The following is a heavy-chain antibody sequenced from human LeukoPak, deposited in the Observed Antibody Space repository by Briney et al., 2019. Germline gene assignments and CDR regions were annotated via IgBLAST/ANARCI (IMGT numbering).Heavy chain of an antibody. CDR1: GFTFSSYG. V-gene: IGHV3-30*03. Sequence: GGSLRLSCAASGFTFSSYGMHWVRQAPGKGLEWVAVISYDGSNKYYADSVKGRFTISRDNAKNSLYLQMNSLRAEDTAVYYCASLYTAMSIDYWGQGTLVTVSS. D-gene: IGHD5-18*01. CDR2: ISYDGSNK. J-gene: IGHJ4*02. CDR3: ASLYTAMSIDY.